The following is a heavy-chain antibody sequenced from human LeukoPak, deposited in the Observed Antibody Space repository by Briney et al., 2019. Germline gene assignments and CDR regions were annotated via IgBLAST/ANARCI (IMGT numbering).Heavy chain of an antibody. V-gene: IGHV3-74*01. CDR1: GFTFSSYW. CDR2: INSDGSST. J-gene: IGHJ6*02. D-gene: IGHD4-17*01. Sequence: GGSLRLSCAASGFTFSSYWMHWVRQAPGKGLVWVSRINSDGSSTSYADSVKGRFTISRDNAKNTLYLQMNSLRAEDTAVYYCARDWATVTTQYYYYYGMDVWGQGTMVTVSS. CDR3: ARDWATVTTQYYYYYGMDV.